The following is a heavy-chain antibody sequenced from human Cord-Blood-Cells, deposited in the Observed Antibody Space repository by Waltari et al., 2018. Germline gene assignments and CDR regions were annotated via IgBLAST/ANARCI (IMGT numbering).Heavy chain of an antibody. V-gene: IGHV4-38-2*01. Sequence: QVQLQESGPGLVKPSETLSLTCAVSGYSISSGYYWGWIRQPPGKGLEWIGSIYHSGSTYSNPSLKSRVTISVDTSKNQFSLKLSAVTAADTAVYYCARVGPNWNLDAFDIWGQGTMVTVSS. CDR1: GYSISSGYY. CDR3: ARVGPNWNLDAFDI. D-gene: IGHD1-1*01. CDR2: IYHSGST. J-gene: IGHJ3*02.